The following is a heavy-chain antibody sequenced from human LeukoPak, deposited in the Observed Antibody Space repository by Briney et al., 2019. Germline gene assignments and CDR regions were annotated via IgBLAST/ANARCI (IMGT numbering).Heavy chain of an antibody. CDR2: ISSSSSYI. Sequence: GGSLRLSCAASGFTFSSYSMNWVRQAPGKGLEWVSSISSSSSYIYYADSVKGRFTISRDNAKNSLYLQMNSLRAEDTAEYYCAREGYCSGGSCYSEYYYGMDVWGQGTTVTVSS. V-gene: IGHV3-21*01. J-gene: IGHJ6*02. CDR1: GFTFSSYS. D-gene: IGHD2-15*01. CDR3: AREGYCSGGSCYSEYYYGMDV.